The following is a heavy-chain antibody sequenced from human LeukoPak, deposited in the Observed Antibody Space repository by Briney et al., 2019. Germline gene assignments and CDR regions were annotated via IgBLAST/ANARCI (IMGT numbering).Heavy chain of an antibody. CDR2: ISSDGNTK. Sequence: GRSLRLSCAASGFTFSSYAMHWVRQAPGKGLEWVALISSDGNTKYYADSVKGRFTISTDNSKNTLFLQMNSLRAEDMAVYYCAKDQGEVYHYYGMDVWGQGTTVTVSS. D-gene: IGHD3-16*01. CDR1: GFTFSSYA. V-gene: IGHV3-30*01. CDR3: AKDQGEVYHYYGMDV. J-gene: IGHJ6*02.